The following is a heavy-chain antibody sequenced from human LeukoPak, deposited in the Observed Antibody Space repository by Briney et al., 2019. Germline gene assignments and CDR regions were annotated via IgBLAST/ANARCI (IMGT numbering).Heavy chain of an antibody. CDR1: GFPFSGSA. CDR3: TRRENDFWSGYDNPFFDY. CDR2: IRSKANSYAT. D-gene: IGHD3-3*01. V-gene: IGHV3-73*01. Sequence: AGGSLKLSCAASGFPFSGSAMHWVRQASGKGLEWVGRIRSKANSYATAYAASVKGRFTISRDDSKNTAYLQMNSLKTEDTAVYYCTRRENDFWSGYDNPFFDYWGQGTLVTVSS. J-gene: IGHJ4*02.